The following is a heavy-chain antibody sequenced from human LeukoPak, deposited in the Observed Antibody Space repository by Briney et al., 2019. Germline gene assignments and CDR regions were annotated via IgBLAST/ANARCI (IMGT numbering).Heavy chain of an antibody. V-gene: IGHV3-30*18. D-gene: IGHD6-13*01. CDR3: ANSHSNIWYYFDY. J-gene: IGHJ4*02. CDR1: GFTFSTYG. Sequence: GRSLRLSCAASGFTFSTYGMHWVRQAPGKGLEWVALISSDGSDKYYADSVKGRFTISRDNSNNTLHLQMNSLRAEDTAVYYCANSHSNIWYYFDYWGQGTLVTVSS. CDR2: ISSDGSDK.